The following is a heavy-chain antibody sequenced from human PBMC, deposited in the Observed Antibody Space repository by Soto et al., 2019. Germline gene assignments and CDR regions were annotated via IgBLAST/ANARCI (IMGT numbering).Heavy chain of an antibody. CDR3: TKGYTTSCFAHFDY. CDR1: SFTFGDYA. Sequence: EVQLVESGGGLVQPGRSLRLSCAASSFTFGDYAMHWVRQTPGKGLEWVSCISWGSGNIVYVDSVEGRFTISRDNAKNSLFLQMNSLRPEDTAFYYCTKGYTTSCFAHFDYWGQGALVPVSS. J-gene: IGHJ4*02. V-gene: IGHV3-9*01. D-gene: IGHD2-2*01. CDR2: ISWGSGNI.